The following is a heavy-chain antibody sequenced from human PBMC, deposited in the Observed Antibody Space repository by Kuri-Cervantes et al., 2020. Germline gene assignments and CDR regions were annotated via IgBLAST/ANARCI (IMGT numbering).Heavy chain of an antibody. V-gene: IGHV3-21*01. CDR3: AKRAWVAWFDP. Sequence: GESLKISCAASGFTFTTFAMTWVRQAPGKGLEWVSTISSSSSYIYYADSVKGRFTISRDNSEHSLYLQMNSLRAEDTAVYYCAKRAWVAWFDPWGQGTLVTVSS. D-gene: IGHD1-26*01. CDR1: GFTFTTFA. J-gene: IGHJ5*02. CDR2: ISSSSSYI.